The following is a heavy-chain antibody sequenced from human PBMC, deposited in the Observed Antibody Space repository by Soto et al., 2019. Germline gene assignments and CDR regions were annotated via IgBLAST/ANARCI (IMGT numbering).Heavy chain of an antibody. D-gene: IGHD1-1*01. CDR3: ARRGTSPGSWYFDF. J-gene: IGHJ4*02. CDR1: GGSISNYH. V-gene: IGHV4-59*01. CDR2: VYFSGST. Sequence: QVQLQESGPGLVKPSETLSLTCTVSGGSISNYHWSWIRQPPGKGLEWIGYVYFSGSTNYNPSLKSRVTISVDTSKNQFSLRLSSVTAADTAVYYCARRGTSPGSWYFDFWGQGTLVTVSS.